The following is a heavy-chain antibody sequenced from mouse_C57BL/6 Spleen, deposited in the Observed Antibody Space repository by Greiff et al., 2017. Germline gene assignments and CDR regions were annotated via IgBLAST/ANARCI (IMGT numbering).Heavy chain of an antibody. Sequence: VQLQQSGPELVKPGASVKISCKASGYTFTDYYMNWVKQSHGKSLEWLGDINPNNGGTSYNQTFKGKATLTVDKSSSTAYMELRSLTAEDSAVYYCARGGSPFAYWGQGTLVTVSA. V-gene: IGHV1-26*01. CDR3: ARGGSPFAY. J-gene: IGHJ3*01. CDR2: INPNNGGT. CDR1: GYTFTDYY.